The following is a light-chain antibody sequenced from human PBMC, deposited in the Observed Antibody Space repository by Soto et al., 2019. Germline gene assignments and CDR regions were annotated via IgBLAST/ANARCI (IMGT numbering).Light chain of an antibody. CDR1: HDIDTW. CDR3: QQYKNYYPT. Sequence: DIQMTQSPSSVSASVGDRVNITCRASHDIDTWLAWYQQRPGKAPNLLIYTASSLQRGVPSRFSGSGSGTEFTLTISSLQPDDFAIYYCQQYKNYYPTFGQGTRVEIK. CDR2: TAS. V-gene: IGKV1D-16*01. J-gene: IGKJ1*01.